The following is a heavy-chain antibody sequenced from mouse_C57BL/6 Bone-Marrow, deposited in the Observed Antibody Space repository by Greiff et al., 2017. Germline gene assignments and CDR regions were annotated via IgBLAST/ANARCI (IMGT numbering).Heavy chain of an antibody. J-gene: IGHJ3*01. Sequence: VQLQQSGAELVRPGASVKLSCTASGFNIKDDYMHWVKQRPEQGLEWSGWIDPENGDTEYASKFQGKATITADTSSNTAYLQLSSLTSEDTAVYYCTTNYYGSLAWFAYWGQGTLVTGSA. V-gene: IGHV14-4*01. D-gene: IGHD1-1*01. CDR2: IDPENGDT. CDR3: TTNYYGSLAWFAY. CDR1: GFNIKDDY.